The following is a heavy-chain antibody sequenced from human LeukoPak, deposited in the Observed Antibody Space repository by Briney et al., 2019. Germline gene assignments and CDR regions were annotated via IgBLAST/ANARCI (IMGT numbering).Heavy chain of an antibody. D-gene: IGHD2-15*01. CDR2: ISAYNGNT. V-gene: IGHV1-18*01. Sequence: ASVKVSCKASGYTFTSYGISWVRQAPGQGLEWMGWISAYNGNTNYAQKLQGRVTMTTDTSTSTAYMELRSLRSDDTAVYYCARDRVTIMEDKGFDPWGQGTLVTVSS. CDR1: GYTFTSYG. J-gene: IGHJ5*02. CDR3: ARDRVTIMEDKGFDP.